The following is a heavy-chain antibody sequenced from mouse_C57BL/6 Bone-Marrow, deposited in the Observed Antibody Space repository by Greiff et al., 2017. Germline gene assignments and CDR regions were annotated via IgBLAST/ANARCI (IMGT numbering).Heavy chain of an antibody. J-gene: IGHJ4*01. CDR2: IDPSDSYT. Sequence: VQLQQPGAELVMPGASVKLSCKASGYTFTSYWMHWVKQRPGQGLEWIGEIDPSDSYTNYNQKFKGKSTLTVDKSSSTAYMQLSSLTSEDSAVYYCARWGSIYAMDYWGQGTSVTGSS. CDR3: ARWGSIYAMDY. V-gene: IGHV1-69*01. CDR1: GYTFTSYW. D-gene: IGHD1-1*01.